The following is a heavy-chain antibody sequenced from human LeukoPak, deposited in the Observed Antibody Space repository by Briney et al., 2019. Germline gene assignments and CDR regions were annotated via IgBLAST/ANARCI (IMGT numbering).Heavy chain of an antibody. CDR3: ARAPYTTGRSFYFDS. CDR1: GFTFRNYG. J-gene: IGHJ4*02. V-gene: IGHV3-33*01. Sequence: GGSLRLSCAASGFTFRNYGMHWVRQAPGKGLEWVAIIWYDGSKNYYADSVKGRFTISRDNFNNTLYLQMNSLRAEDTALYYCARAPYTTGRSFYFDSWGQGTLVTVSS. CDR2: IWYDGSKN. D-gene: IGHD2-2*02.